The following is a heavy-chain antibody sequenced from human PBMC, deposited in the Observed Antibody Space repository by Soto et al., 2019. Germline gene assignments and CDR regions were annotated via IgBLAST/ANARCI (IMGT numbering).Heavy chain of an antibody. V-gene: IGHV1-18*01. CDR1: GYTFSDHG. D-gene: IGHD2-8*01. CDR3: AKDRPRLTQQLNGVA. Sequence: QLQLVQSGPEVKKPGASVRVSCKASGYTFSDHGFSWVRQGPGQGLEWLGWISAYNGDTVYAQKFQDRVTMTTDTSTSTAYMELRSLRSDDTAVYYCAKDRPRLTQQLNGVAWGQGTLVTVSS. J-gene: IGHJ5*02. CDR2: ISAYNGDT.